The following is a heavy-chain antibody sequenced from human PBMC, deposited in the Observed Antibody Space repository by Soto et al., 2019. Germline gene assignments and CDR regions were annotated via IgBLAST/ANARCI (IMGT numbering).Heavy chain of an antibody. J-gene: IGHJ5*02. CDR2: TYYRSKWYN. Sequence: PSPPLSLTCAISGDSVSSNSAAWNWIRQSPSRGLEWLGRTYYRSKWYNDYAVSVKSRITINPDTSKNQFSLQLNSVTPEDTAVYYCARGWTRVQLLFFDPWGQGTLVTVSS. V-gene: IGHV6-1*01. D-gene: IGHD2-2*01. CDR3: ARGWTRVQLLFFDP. CDR1: GDSVSSNSAA.